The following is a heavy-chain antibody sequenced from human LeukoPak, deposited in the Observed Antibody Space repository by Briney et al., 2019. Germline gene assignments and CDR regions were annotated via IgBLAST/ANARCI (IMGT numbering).Heavy chain of an antibody. CDR2: IKHDGSDK. CDR1: GFTFSSYW. J-gene: IGHJ6*02. D-gene: IGHD6-13*01. V-gene: IGHV3-7*01. Sequence: GGSLRLSCAASGFTFSSYWMSWVRQAPGKGLEWVANIKHDGSDKNYVDSVKGRFTISRDNAKNSLYVQMNTLRAEDTAVYYCARDRYSSSWYETPYYYYGMDVWGQGTTVTVSS. CDR3: ARDRYSSSWYETPYYYYGMDV.